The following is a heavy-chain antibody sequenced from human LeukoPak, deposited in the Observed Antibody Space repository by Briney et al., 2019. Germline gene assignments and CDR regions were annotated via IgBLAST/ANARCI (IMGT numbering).Heavy chain of an antibody. CDR3: AKDRGIYVGYGMDV. D-gene: IGHD3-10*01. Sequence: GRSLRLSCAVSGFTFDDYAMHWVRQAPGKGREWVSGISWNSGIIGYADSVKGRFTISRDNAKNSLYLQMNSLRAEDTALYYCAKDRGIYVGYGMDVWGQGTTVTVSS. J-gene: IGHJ6*02. V-gene: IGHV3-9*01. CDR1: GFTFDDYA. CDR2: ISWNSGII.